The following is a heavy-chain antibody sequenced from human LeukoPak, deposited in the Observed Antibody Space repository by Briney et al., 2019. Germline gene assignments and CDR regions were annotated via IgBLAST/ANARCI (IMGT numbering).Heavy chain of an antibody. D-gene: IGHD3-16*01. CDR3: ARQGDYYFDS. CDR2: ITWNGCRI. Sequence: PGGSLRLSCAASGFTFDDYGMSWVRLVPGRGLEWVSGITWNGCRIGYADSVKGRFAISRDDAKNSLFLDMNSLRAEDTAFYYCARQGDYYFDSWGQGTLVTVSS. CDR1: GFTFDDYG. V-gene: IGHV3-20*04. J-gene: IGHJ4*02.